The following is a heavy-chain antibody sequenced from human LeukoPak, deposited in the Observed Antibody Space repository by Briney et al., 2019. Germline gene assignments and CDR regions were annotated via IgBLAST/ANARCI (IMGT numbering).Heavy chain of an antibody. CDR1: GYNFTGYY. V-gene: IGHV1-2*02. D-gene: IGHD3-10*01. Sequence: ASVKVSCKTSGYNFTGYYILWVRQAPGQGLEWMGWMNPNSGGTNYAQKFQGRVTLTRDTTISTAYMELSRLKSDDTAVYYCARLNAVIIQRNEGFLAIDYWGQGTLVTVSS. J-gene: IGHJ4*02. CDR3: ARLNAVIIQRNEGFLAIDY. CDR2: MNPNSGGT.